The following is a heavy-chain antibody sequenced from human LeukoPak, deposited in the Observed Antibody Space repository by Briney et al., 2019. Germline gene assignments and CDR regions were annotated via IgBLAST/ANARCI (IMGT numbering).Heavy chain of an antibody. Sequence: ASVKVSCKASGYIFTDYGITWVRQAPGQGLEWMGWICAYNGNTNYAQKFQGRFTMTTDTSTTTAYMELRSLRFDDTAVYYCARDLAWGYVEQRLGWLDPWGQGAQVTVSS. CDR2: ICAYNGNT. V-gene: IGHV1-18*01. CDR3: ARDLAWGYVEQRLGWLDP. J-gene: IGHJ5*02. CDR1: GYIFTDYG. D-gene: IGHD1/OR15-1a*01.